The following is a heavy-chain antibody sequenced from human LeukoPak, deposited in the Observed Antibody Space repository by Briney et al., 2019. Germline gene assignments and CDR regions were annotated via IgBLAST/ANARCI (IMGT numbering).Heavy chain of an antibody. V-gene: IGHV1-2*02. D-gene: IGHD4-17*01. CDR1: GYTFTGYY. CDR3: ARADYGDLYYYYYMDV. Sequence: ASVKVSCKASGYTFTGYYMHWVRQAPGQGLEWMGWINPNSGGTNYAQKFQGRVTMTRDTSISTAYMELSRLRSDDTAVYYCARADYGDLYYYYYMDVWGKGTTVTISS. CDR2: INPNSGGT. J-gene: IGHJ6*03.